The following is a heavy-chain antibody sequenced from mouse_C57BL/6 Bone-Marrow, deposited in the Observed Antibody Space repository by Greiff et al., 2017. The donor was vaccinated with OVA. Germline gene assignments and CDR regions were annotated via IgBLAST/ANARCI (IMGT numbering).Heavy chain of an antibody. V-gene: IGHV1-64*01. CDR1: GYTFTSYW. CDR2: IHPNSGST. D-gene: IGHD1-1*01. CDR3: ARGDYYGSSWDY. J-gene: IGHJ2*01. Sequence: VQLQQPGAELVKPGASVKLSCKASGYTFTSYWMHWVKQRPGQGLEWIGMIHPNSGSTNYNEKFKSKATLTVDKSSSTAYMQLSSLTSEDSAVYDCARGDYYGSSWDYWGQGTTLTVSS.